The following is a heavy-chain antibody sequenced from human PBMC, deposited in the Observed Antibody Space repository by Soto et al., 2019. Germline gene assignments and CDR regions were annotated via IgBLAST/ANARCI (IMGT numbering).Heavy chain of an antibody. CDR2: IYYSGST. CDR3: ARLDSGSYGVDY. J-gene: IGHJ4*02. V-gene: IGHV4-31*03. CDR1: VGSISSGGYY. D-gene: IGHD3-10*01. Sequence: QVQLQESGPGLVKPSQTLSLTCTVSVGSISSGGYYWSWILQHPGKGLEWIGYIYYSGSTYYNPYLKSRVTRSVDTSKNQFSLKLSSVTAADTAVYYCARLDSGSYGVDYWGQGTLVTVSS.